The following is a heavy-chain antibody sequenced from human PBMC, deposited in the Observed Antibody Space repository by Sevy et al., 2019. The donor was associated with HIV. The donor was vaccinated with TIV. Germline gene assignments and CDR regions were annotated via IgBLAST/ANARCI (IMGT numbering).Heavy chain of an antibody. CDR2: FDPEDGDPEDGKT. CDR3: ATTKDYYDSSGYPFDS. CDR1: GYTLTKLS. J-gene: IGHJ4*02. D-gene: IGHD3-22*01. Sequence: ASVKVSCKVSGYTLTKLSMHWVRQTPGKGREWMTTFDPEDGDPEDGKTIYAQKFLGRVTMTEDTSTDTAFMELSSLRSEDTAVYYCATTKDYYDSSGYPFDSWGQGNLVTVSS. V-gene: IGHV1-24*01.